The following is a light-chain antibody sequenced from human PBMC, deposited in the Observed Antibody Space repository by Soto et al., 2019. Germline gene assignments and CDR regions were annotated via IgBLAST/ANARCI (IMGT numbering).Light chain of an antibody. CDR3: QSYDNSLSGLYV. Sequence: QSALTQPPSVSGAPGQRVTISCTGTNSNIGAGYDVHWYQQLPGTAPKRLIYGNTIRPSGVPDRFSGSKSGTSASLAIAGLQAEDEGDYYCQSYDNSLSGLYVFGTGTKLTVL. CDR2: GNT. V-gene: IGLV1-40*01. J-gene: IGLJ1*01. CDR1: NSNIGAGYD.